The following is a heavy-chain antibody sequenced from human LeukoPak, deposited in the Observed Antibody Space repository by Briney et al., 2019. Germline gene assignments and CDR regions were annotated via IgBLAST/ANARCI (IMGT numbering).Heavy chain of an antibody. CDR2: IYYSGST. V-gene: IGHV4-59*08. CDR1: GGSISSYY. J-gene: IGHJ4*02. Sequence: SETLSLTCTVSGGSISSYYWSWIRQPPGKGLEWIGYIYYSGSTNYNPSLKSRVTISVDTSKNRFSLKLSSVTAADTAVYYCARHVDLWPNAVFDHWGQGALVTVSS. D-gene: IGHD2/OR15-2a*01. CDR3: ARHVDLWPNAVFDH.